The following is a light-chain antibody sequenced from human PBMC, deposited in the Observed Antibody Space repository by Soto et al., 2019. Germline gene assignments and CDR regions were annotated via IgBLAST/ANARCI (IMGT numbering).Light chain of an antibody. CDR3: QQYNSYWT. V-gene: IGKV1-5*01. J-gene: IGKJ1*01. CDR1: QTISNW. Sequence: IKLTQSPYTLSASVGERVTLTCRASQTISNWLAWYQQKPGKAPKLLIYDASTLESGVPSRFSGSGSGTQFTLTISSLQPDDSATYYCQQYNSYWTFGQGTKVDI. CDR2: DAS.